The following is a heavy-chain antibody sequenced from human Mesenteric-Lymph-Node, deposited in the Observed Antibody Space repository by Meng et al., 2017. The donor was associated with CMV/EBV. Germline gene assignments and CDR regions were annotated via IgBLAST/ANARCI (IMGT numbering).Heavy chain of an antibody. CDR3: AQFRHSDWLLALVY. V-gene: IGHV3-53*01. CDR1: GFSVSSNY. Sequence: GESLKISCSASGFSVSSNYMNWVRQAPGKGLEWVAVLYSVGTTVYVDSVQGRFTISRDNSKNTLYLQMDSLRADDTAVYYCAQFRHSDWLLALVYWGQGTLVTVSS. D-gene: IGHD3-9*01. CDR2: LYSVGTT. J-gene: IGHJ4*02.